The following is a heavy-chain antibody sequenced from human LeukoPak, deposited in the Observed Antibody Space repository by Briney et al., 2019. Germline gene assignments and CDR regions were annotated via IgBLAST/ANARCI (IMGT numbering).Heavy chain of an antibody. D-gene: IGHD1-26*01. CDR1: GYTFTGYY. CDR3: ARDFSGSYSTDY. J-gene: IGHJ4*02. Sequence: ASVKVSCKASGYTFTGYYMHWVRQAPGQGLEWMGWINPNSGGTNYAQKFQGRVTMTRDTSISTAYMELSRLRSDDTAVYYCARDFSGSYSTDYWGQGTLVTVSS. CDR2: INPNSGGT. V-gene: IGHV1-2*02.